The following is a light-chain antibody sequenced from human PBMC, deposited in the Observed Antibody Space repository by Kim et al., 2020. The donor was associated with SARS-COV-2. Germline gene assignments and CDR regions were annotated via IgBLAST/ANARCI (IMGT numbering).Light chain of an antibody. Sequence: SVSPGQTTSITCSGDELGDKFVCWYQKKPGQSPVPVIYQDSQRPSGIPERFSGSNSGNTATLTISGTQTMDEADYYCQAWDSSTVVFGGGTQLTVL. CDR3: QAWDSSTVV. CDR2: QDS. V-gene: IGLV3-1*01. J-gene: IGLJ3*02. CDR1: ELGDKF.